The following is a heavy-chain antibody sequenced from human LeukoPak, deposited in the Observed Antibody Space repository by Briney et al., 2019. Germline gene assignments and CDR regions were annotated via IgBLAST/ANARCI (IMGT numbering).Heavy chain of an antibody. Sequence: PGGSLRLSCAAPGFTLSSYEMNWVRQAPGKGLEWVSKISSSGSAIYYADSVKGRFTISRDNAKSSLYLQMNSLRVGDTAVYYCARGGSLGYWGQGTLVTVPS. CDR2: ISSSGSAI. V-gene: IGHV3-48*03. J-gene: IGHJ4*02. CDR3: ARGGSLGY. CDR1: GFTLSSYE. D-gene: IGHD6-19*01.